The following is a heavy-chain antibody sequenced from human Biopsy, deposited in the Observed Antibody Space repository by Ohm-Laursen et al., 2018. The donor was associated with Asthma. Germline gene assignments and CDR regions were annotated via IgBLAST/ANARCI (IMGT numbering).Heavy chain of an antibody. Sequence: SLRLSCSASGFTFSSYSMLWVRQAPGRGPEYVSFIATDGSNKFYADSVKGRFTVSRDNSKHTLYLHMTDLRADDTGVYYCVKDHSAGYYYFDDWGQGAQVTVSS. CDR3: VKDHSAGYYYFDD. D-gene: IGHD2-21*01. CDR1: GFTFSSYS. CDR2: IATDGSNK. V-gene: IGHV3-64D*08. J-gene: IGHJ4*02.